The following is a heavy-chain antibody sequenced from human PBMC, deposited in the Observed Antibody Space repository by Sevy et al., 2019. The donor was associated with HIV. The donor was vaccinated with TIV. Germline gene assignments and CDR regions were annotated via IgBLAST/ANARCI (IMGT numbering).Heavy chain of an antibody. D-gene: IGHD3-3*01. Sequence: SETLSLTCTVSGGSISSSSYYWGWIRQPPGKGLEWIGSIYYSGSTYYNPSLKSRVTISVDTSKNQFSRKLSSVTAADTAVYYCARNVNDFWSGYRPERFDYWGQGTLVTVSS. CDR2: IYYSGST. V-gene: IGHV4-39*01. CDR3: ARNVNDFWSGYRPERFDY. CDR1: GGSISSSSYY. J-gene: IGHJ4*02.